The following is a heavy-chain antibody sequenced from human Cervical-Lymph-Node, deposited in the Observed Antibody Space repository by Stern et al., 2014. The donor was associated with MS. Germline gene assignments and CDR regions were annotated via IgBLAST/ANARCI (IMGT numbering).Heavy chain of an antibody. V-gene: IGHV3-9*01. CDR1: QITFDDYG. D-gene: IGHD6-13*01. CDR3: AKSYSSSWSGWIDS. J-gene: IGHJ5*01. Sequence: EVQLVESGGGLVQPGRSLRLSCSASQITFDDYGFHCVLQVPGKGLEWVSGSGWNSATKVYADSVKGRFTISRDNARDSLYLQMNNLTPDDTALYYCAKSYSSSWSGWIDSWGQGILVTVSS. CDR2: SGWNSATK.